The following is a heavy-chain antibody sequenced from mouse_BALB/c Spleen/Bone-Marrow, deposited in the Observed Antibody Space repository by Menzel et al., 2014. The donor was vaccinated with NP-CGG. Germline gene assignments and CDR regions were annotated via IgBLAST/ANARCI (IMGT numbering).Heavy chain of an antibody. CDR1: GFTFSNYW. CDR3: TTGFAY. Sequence: EVMLVESGGGLVQPGGSMKLSCVASGFTFSNYWMNWVRPSPEKGLEWVAEIRLKSNNYATHYAESVKGRFTISRDDSKSSVCLQMNNLRAEDTGIYYCTTGFAYWGQGTLVTVSA. J-gene: IGHJ3*01. V-gene: IGHV6-6*02. CDR2: IRLKSNNYAT.